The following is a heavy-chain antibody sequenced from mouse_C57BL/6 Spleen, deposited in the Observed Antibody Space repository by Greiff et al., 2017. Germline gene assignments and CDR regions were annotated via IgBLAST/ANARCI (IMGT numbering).Heavy chain of an antibody. CDR3: ARDYYGPY. D-gene: IGHD1-1*01. J-gene: IGHJ3*01. CDR2: INPTTGGT. CDR1: GYSFTGYY. Sequence: EVQLQQSGPELVKPGASVKISCKASGYSFTGYYMNWVKQSPEKSLEWIGEINPTTGGTTYNQKFKAKATLTVAKSSSTAYMQLKSLASEDSAVFYCARDYYGPYWGQGTLVTVSA. V-gene: IGHV1-42*01.